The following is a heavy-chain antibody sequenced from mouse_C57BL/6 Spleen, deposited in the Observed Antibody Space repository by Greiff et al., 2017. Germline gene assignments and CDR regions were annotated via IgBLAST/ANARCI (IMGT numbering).Heavy chain of an antibody. CDR3: AIAASDSRGFAY. CDR1: GYAFSSSW. CDR2: IYPGDGDT. D-gene: IGHD6-1*01. V-gene: IGHV1-82*01. J-gene: IGHJ3*01. Sequence: VQLQQSGPELVKPGASVKIPCKASGYAFSSSWMHWVKQRPGKGLAWIGRIYPGDGDTNYNGPFTGKATLTADKSSSTADMQLSSLTSEDAAVYVCAIAASDSRGFAYWGQGTLVTVSS.